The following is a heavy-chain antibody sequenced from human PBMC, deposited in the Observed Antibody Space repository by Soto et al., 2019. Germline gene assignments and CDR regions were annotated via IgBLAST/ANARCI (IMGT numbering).Heavy chain of an antibody. D-gene: IGHD3-10*01. CDR2: IYYTGTT. J-gene: IGHJ4*02. V-gene: IGHV4-59*08. Sequence: AETLSLTCTDSGGSIRDYYWGWLRQSPGKGLEWFGSIYYTGTTKYNPSLKSRATISVASSQNHFSLQLDQVTAADSGVYYCARGVRYLDYWGQGILVTVSS. CDR3: ARGVRYLDY. CDR1: GGSIRDYY.